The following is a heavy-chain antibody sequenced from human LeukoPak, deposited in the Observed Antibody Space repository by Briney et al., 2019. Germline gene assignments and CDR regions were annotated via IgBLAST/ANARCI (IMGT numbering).Heavy chain of an antibody. CDR3: AKDPPRSYYDTSGYYY. J-gene: IGHJ4*02. Sequence: GGSLRLSCAASAFTFSNYVMSWVRQAPGKGLEWVSTISGTGGGTYYADSVKGRFTVSRDDSKNTLFLQMNSLRAEDTAVYYCAKDPPRSYYDTSGYYYWGQGTLVTVSS. CDR2: ISGTGGGT. V-gene: IGHV3-23*01. CDR1: AFTFSNYV. D-gene: IGHD3-22*01.